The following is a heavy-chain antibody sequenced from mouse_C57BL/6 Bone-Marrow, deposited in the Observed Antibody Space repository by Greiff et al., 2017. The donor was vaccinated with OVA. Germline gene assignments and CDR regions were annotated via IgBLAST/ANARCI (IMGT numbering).Heavy chain of an antibody. CDR1: GYAFSSYW. J-gene: IGHJ2*01. D-gene: IGHD2-2*01. CDR3: ARERLWLRRRGDYFDY. V-gene: IGHV1-80*01. CDR2: IYPGDGDT. Sequence: VQLQQSGAELVKPGASVKISCKASGYAFSSYWMNWVKQRPGKGLEWIGQIYPGDGDTNYNGKFKGKATLTADKSSSTAYMQLRSLTSEDSAVYFCARERLWLRRRGDYFDYWGQGTTLTVSS.